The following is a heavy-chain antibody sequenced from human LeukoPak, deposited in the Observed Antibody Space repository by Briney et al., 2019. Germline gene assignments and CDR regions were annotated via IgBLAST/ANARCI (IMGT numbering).Heavy chain of an antibody. CDR1: GYTFTSYG. CDR3: ARDNSVEDTAWWFDP. D-gene: IGHD4-23*01. V-gene: IGHV1-18*01. J-gene: IGHJ5*02. CDR2: ISAYNGNT. Sequence: GASVKVSCKASGYTFTSYGISWVRQAPGQGLEWMGWISAYNGNTNYAQKLRGRVTMTTDTSTSTAYMELRSLRSDDTAVYYCARDNSVEDTAWWFDPWGQGTLVTVSS.